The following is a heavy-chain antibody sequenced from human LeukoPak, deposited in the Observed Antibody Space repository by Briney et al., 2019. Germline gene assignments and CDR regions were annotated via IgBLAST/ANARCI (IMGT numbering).Heavy chain of an antibody. D-gene: IGHD5-24*01. CDR3: VKGPKRKKSRDGYNYYFEY. CDR2: INTGSTYI. CDR1: GFTFSSYS. J-gene: IGHJ4*02. Sequence: PGGSLRLSCAASGFTFSSYSMNWVRQAPGKGLEWVSSINTGSTYIYYADSVKGRFTISRDNAKNSLYLQMNSLRTEDTALYYCVKGPKRKKSRDGYNYYFEYWGQGSLVTVSS. V-gene: IGHV3-21*04.